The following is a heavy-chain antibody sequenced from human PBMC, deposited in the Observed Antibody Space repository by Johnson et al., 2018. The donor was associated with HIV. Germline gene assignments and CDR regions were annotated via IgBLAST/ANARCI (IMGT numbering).Heavy chain of an antibody. V-gene: IGHV3-20*04. CDR1: GFTFDDYG. J-gene: IGHJ3*02. CDR2: INWNGGST. Sequence: EVQLVESGGGVVQPGGSLRLSCAASGFTFDDYGMSWVRQVPGKGLEWVASINWNGGSTGYEDSVKGRFTISRDNAKNSLYLQMNSLRAEDTALYYCARDWGRFGQLGGDAFDIWGQGTMVTVSS. D-gene: IGHD3-16*01. CDR3: ARDWGRFGQLGGDAFDI.